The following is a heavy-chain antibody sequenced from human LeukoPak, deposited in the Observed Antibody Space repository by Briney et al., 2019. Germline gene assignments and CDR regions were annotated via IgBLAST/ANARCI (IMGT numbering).Heavy chain of an antibody. CDR3: ARGGVGHYDSSSFYLPLDY. CDR2: INHSGST. D-gene: IGHD3-22*01. Sequence: SETLSLTCAVYGGSFSNYYWNWIRQSPGEGLEWIGEINHSGSTTYNPSLRSRVTMSGDTSRNQFSLRLNSVTAADTAVYYCARGGVGHYDSSSFYLPLDYWGQGTLVTVSS. V-gene: IGHV4-34*01. J-gene: IGHJ4*02. CDR1: GGSFSNYY.